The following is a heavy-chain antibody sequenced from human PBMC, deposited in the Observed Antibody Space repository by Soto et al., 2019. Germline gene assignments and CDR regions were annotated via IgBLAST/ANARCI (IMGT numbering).Heavy chain of an antibody. J-gene: IGHJ4*02. CDR3: ARDNPIAAAGIASRRADDY. D-gene: IGHD6-13*01. Sequence: ASVKVSCKASGYTFTSYYMHWVRQAPGQGLEWMGIINPSGGSTSYAQKFQGRVTMTRDTSTSTVYMELSSLRSEDTAVYYCARDNPIAAAGIASRRADDYWGQGTLVTVSS. V-gene: IGHV1-46*01. CDR1: GYTFTSYY. CDR2: INPSGGST.